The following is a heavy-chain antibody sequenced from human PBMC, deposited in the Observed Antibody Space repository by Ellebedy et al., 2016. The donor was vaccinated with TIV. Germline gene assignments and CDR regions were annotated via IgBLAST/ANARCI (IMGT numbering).Heavy chain of an antibody. Sequence: MPSETLSLTCGVSGGSIRGSGSYWGWIRQPPGKGLEWIGSLLHTGSHYYKPSLASRVTMSIDSSKNQFSLELRSVTAADTAVYYCARLEPAYYYAMDVWGQGTTVIVSS. D-gene: IGHD1-26*01. CDR1: GGSIRGSGSY. CDR2: LLHTGSH. CDR3: ARLEPAYYYAMDV. J-gene: IGHJ6*02. V-gene: IGHV4-39*01.